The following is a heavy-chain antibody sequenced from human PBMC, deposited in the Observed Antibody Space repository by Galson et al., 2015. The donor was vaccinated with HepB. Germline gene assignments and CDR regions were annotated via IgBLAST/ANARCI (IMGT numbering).Heavy chain of an antibody. V-gene: IGHV1-24*01. CDR2: FDPEDGET. J-gene: IGHJ4*02. D-gene: IGHD1-14*01. CDR3: ATVPPTGRDSGFVFDY. Sequence: SVKVSCKVSGYTLTELSMHWVRQAPGKGLEWMGGFDPEDGETIYAQKFQGRVTMTEDTSTDTAYMELSSLRSEDTAVYYCATVPPTGRDSGFVFDYWGQGTLVTVSS. CDR1: GYTLTELS.